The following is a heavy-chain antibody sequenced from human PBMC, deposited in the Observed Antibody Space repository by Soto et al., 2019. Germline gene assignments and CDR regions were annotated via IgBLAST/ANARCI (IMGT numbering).Heavy chain of an antibody. D-gene: IGHD3-3*01. J-gene: IGHJ4*02. CDR2: IYYSGST. CDR3: ARVAVFWSGYPYYFDY. V-gene: IGHV4-59*01. Sequence: PSETLSLTCTVSGGSISSYYWSWTRQPPGKGLEWIGYIYYSGSTNYNPSLKSRVTISVDTSKNQFSLKLSSVTAADTAVYYCARVAVFWSGYPYYFDYWGQGTLVTVSS. CDR1: GGSISSYY.